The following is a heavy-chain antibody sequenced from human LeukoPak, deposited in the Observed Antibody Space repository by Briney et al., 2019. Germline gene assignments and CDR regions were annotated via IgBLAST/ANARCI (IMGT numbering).Heavy chain of an antibody. CDR2: IKQDGSEK. V-gene: IGHV3-7*01. CDR3: AKDDSRLLWFGELLS. Sequence: PGGSLRLSCAASGFTFSSYWMSWVRQAPGKGLEWVANIKQDGSEKYYVDSVKGRFTISRDNAKNTLYLQMNSLRAEDTAVYYCAKDDSRLLWFGELLSWGQGTLVTVSS. D-gene: IGHD3-10*01. J-gene: IGHJ5*02. CDR1: GFTFSSYW.